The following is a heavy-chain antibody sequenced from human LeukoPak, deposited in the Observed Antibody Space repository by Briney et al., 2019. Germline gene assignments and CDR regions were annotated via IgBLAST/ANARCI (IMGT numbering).Heavy chain of an antibody. D-gene: IGHD3-9*01. CDR1: GYTLAELS. V-gene: IGHV1-24*01. CDR3: ATDPDYDILTGYSY. CDR2: FDPEDGET. J-gene: IGHJ4*02. Sequence: GASVKVSCQVSGYTLAELSMHWVRQAPGKGLEWMGGFDPEDGETIYAQKFQGRVTMTEDTSTDTAYMELSSLRSEDTAVYYCATDPDYDILTGYSYWGQGTLVTVSS.